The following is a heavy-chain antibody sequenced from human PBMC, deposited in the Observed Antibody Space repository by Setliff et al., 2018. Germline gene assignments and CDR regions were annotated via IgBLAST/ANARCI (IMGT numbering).Heavy chain of an antibody. CDR1: VYSISRDCH. CDR2: IYYSGNT. V-gene: IGHV4-38-2*01. J-gene: IGHJ4*02. Sequence: PSETLSLTCAVSVYSISRDCHWGWIRQPPGKGLEWIGSIYYSGNTYYNASLKGRVTISGDTSKNQFSLKLTAVTAADTAIYYCARHRAVAGAYYFDFWGQGTLVRLL. D-gene: IGHD6-19*01. CDR3: ARHRAVAGAYYFDF.